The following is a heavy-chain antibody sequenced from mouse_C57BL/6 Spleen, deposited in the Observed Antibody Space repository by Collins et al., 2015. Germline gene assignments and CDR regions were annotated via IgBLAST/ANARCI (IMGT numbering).Heavy chain of an antibody. CDR3: AREDGPGTWFAY. CDR1: GYTFTDYY. CDR2: INPNNGGS. J-gene: IGHJ3*01. Sequence: EVQLQQSGPELVKPGASVKISCKASGYTFTDYYMNWVKQSHGKSLEWIGDINPNNGGSSYSQKFKGKATLTVDKSSITAYMELRSLTSEDSAVYYCAREDGPGTWFAYWGQGTLVTVSA. V-gene: IGHV1-26*01. D-gene: IGHD2-3*01.